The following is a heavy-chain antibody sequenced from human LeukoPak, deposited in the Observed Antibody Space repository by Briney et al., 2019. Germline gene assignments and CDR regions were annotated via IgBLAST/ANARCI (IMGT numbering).Heavy chain of an antibody. CDR3: AKRWSFDY. V-gene: IGHV3-23*01. CDR2: ISGYGGAT. D-gene: IGHD2-15*01. CDR1: GFTFSSYA. Sequence: GGSLRLSCVVSGFTFSSYAMSWVRQAPGRGLEWVSVISGYGGATYYADSVKGRFTISRDDSKNTLYLQMNSLRAEDTAVYYCAKRWSFDYWGQGTLVTVSS. J-gene: IGHJ4*02.